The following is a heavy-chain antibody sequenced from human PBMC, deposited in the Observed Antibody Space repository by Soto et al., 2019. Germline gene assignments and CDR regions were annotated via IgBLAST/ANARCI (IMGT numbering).Heavy chain of an antibody. CDR2: MNTNSGNT. V-gene: IGHV1-8*01. J-gene: IGHJ5*02. CDR1: GYTFTSYD. D-gene: IGHD4-4*01. CDR3: APVTNKYNWFDP. Sequence: QVQLVQSGAEVKKPGASVKVSCKASGYTFTSYDINWVRQAPGQGVEWMGWMNTNSGNTGYAQKFQGRVTMTRNTSISTAYMELSSLRSEDTAVYYCAPVTNKYNWFDPWAQGTLVTVSS.